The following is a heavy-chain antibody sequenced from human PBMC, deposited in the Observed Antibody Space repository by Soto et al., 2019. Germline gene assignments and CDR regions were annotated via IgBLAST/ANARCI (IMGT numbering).Heavy chain of an antibody. Sequence: ASVKVSCKASGYTFTGYYMHWVRQAPGQGLEWMGWINPNSGGTNYAQKFQGWVTMTRDTSISTAYMELSRLRSDDTAVYYCARDQGGEPGDAFDIWGQGTMVTVSS. J-gene: IGHJ3*02. D-gene: IGHD1-26*01. CDR3: ARDQGGEPGDAFDI. V-gene: IGHV1-2*04. CDR2: INPNSGGT. CDR1: GYTFTGYY.